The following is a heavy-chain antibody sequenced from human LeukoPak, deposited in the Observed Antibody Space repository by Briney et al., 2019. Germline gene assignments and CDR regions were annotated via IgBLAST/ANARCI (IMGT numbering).Heavy chain of an antibody. CDR2: ITYSGNS. J-gene: IGHJ6*03. CDR3: ARISGVALSGAMADYYHMDV. Sequence: PSATLSLTCTVSGASVGSGTYYWTWIRQHPEKGLDWIGYITYSGNSYYHPSLQSRVTISADTSRNQFSLKVNSVTAADTAMYYCARISGVALSGAMADYYHMDVWGKGTTVTVSS. CDR1: GASVGSGTYY. D-gene: IGHD3-3*01. V-gene: IGHV4-31*03.